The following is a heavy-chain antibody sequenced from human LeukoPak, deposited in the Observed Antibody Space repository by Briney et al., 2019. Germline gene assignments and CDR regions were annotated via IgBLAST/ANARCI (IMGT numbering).Heavy chain of an antibody. CDR3: ARTPSGGDVDH. J-gene: IGHJ4*02. CDR1: EYSISRGHY. V-gene: IGHV4-38-2*02. Sequence: SETLSLTCTVSEYSISRGHYWGWIRQSPGKGLEWIGSIYYSGSTYYNPSLKSRVTISVDTSKNQFSLKLSSVTAADTAVYYCARTPSGGDVDHWGEGTLVTVSS. D-gene: IGHD3-16*01. CDR2: IYYSGST.